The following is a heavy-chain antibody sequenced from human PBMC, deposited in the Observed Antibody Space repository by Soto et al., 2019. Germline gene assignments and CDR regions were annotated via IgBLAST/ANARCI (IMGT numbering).Heavy chain of an antibody. CDR3: AKDRVSGRPDFDY. V-gene: IGHV3-23*01. CDR1: GFTFSSYA. CDR2: ISASGGAT. Sequence: EVQLLESGGGLVQPGGSLRLSCAASGFTFSSYAMTWFRQAPGKGLEWVSGISASGGATHYADSVKGRFTISRDNSKNTLYLQMNSLRAEDTAVYYCAKDRVSGRPDFDYWGQGTLVTVSS. D-gene: IGHD2-15*01. J-gene: IGHJ4*02.